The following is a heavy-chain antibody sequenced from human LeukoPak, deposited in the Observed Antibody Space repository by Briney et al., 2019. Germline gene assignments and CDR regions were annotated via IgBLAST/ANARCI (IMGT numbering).Heavy chain of an antibody. CDR1: GFTFDDYA. V-gene: IGHV3-9*03. CDR3: AKTASGKNDAFDI. CDR2: ISWNSGSI. Sequence: GGSLRLSCAASGFTFDDYAMHWVRQAPGKGLGWVSGISWNSGSIGYADSVKGRFTISRDNAKNSLYLQMNSLRAEDMALYYCAKTASGKNDAFDIWGQGIMVTVSS. J-gene: IGHJ3*02.